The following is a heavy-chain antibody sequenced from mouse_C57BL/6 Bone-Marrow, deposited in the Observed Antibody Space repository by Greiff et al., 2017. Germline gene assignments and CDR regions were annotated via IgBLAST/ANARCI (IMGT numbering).Heavy chain of an antibody. Sequence: VKLQESGPALVKPGASVKISCKASGYSFTSYYIHWVKQRPGQGLEWIGWIYPGSGNTKYHEKFKGKATLTADTSASTAYMQLSSLTSEDSAVYCWARGGYYYARDYWGQGTSVTVSS. J-gene: IGHJ4*01. V-gene: IGHV1-66*01. CDR2: IYPGSGNT. CDR1: GYSFTSYY. CDR3: ARGGYYYARDY.